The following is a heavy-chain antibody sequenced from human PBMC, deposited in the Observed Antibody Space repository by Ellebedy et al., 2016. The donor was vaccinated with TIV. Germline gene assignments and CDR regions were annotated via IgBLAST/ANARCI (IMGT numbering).Heavy chain of an antibody. CDR2: IYPGDSDT. CDR1: GYSFTNYW. D-gene: IGHD6-13*01. Sequence: GESLKISCKGSGYSFTNYWVAWVRQMPGKGLEWMGIIYPGDSDTRYSPSFQGQVTISADKSISAAYLQWGSLKASDTAMYYCARPYSSSWYYFEYWGQGTLVTVSS. CDR3: ARPYSSSWYYFEY. V-gene: IGHV5-51*01. J-gene: IGHJ4*02.